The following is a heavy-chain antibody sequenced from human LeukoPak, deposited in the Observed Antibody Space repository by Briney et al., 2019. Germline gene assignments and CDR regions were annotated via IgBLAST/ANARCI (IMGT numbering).Heavy chain of an antibody. CDR3: ARGPGVVPAALYYYYMDV. CDR2: INHSGST. D-gene: IGHD2-2*01. V-gene: IGHV4-34*01. CDR1: GGSISNYY. Sequence: PSETLSLTCTVSGGSISNYYWSWIRQPAGKGLEWIGEINHSGSTNYNPSLKSRVTISVDTSKNQFSLKLSSVTAADTAVYYCARGPGVVPAALYYYYMDVWGKGTTVTVSS. J-gene: IGHJ6*03.